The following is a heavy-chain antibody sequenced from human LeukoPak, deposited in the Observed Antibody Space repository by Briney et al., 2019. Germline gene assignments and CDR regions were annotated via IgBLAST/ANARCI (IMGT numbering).Heavy chain of an antibody. CDR1: GFTVSSNY. D-gene: IGHD3-9*01. V-gene: IGHV3-48*01. CDR2: ISSSSSTI. CDR3: AKGFRAGQLSGDYNY. J-gene: IGHJ4*02. Sequence: QPGGSLRLSCAASGFTVSSNYMSWVRQAPGKGLEWVSYISSSSSTIYYADSVKGRFTISRDNSKNTLYLQMNSLRAEDTAVYYCAKGFRAGQLSGDYNYWGQGTLVTVSS.